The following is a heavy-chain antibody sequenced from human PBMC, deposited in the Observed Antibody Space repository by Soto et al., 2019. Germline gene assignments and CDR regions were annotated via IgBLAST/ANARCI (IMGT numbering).Heavy chain of an antibody. D-gene: IGHD6-13*01. Sequence: QVQLVESGGGVVQPGRSLRLSCAASGFTFSSYGMHWVRQAPGKGLEWVAVIWYDGSNKYYADSVKGRFTISXXXXXXXXXXXXXXXRAEDTAVYYCAREPPSAGGFDYWGQGTLVTVSS. CDR3: AREPPSAGGFDY. V-gene: IGHV3-33*01. J-gene: IGHJ4*02. CDR2: IWYDGSNK. CDR1: GFTFSSYG.